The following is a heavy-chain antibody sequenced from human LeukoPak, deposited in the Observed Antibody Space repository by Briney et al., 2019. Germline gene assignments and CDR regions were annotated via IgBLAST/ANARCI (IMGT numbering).Heavy chain of an antibody. CDR1: GFTFSSYS. J-gene: IGHJ4*02. CDR2: ISSSSSYI. CDR3: ARGGYGGGGY. Sequence: GGSLRLSCAASGFTFSSYSMNWVRQAPGQGLEWVSSISSSSSYIYYAGSVKGRFTISRDNAKNSLYLQMNSLRAEDTAVYYCARGGYGGGGYWGQGTLVTVSS. V-gene: IGHV3-21*01. D-gene: IGHD4-23*01.